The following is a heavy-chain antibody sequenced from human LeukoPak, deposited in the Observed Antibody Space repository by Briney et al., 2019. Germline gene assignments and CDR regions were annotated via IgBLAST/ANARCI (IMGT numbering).Heavy chain of an antibody. Sequence: GTSLRLSYAASGFTFSNYDIVWVRQAPGKGLEWVAVISYDGSQRYYADSLDVRFHISRDNSKSTLDLQMSNLRADDTAVYYCAAIGYCNGGGCPRHNVWGQGTTVTVSS. J-gene: IGHJ6*02. CDR3: AAIGYCNGGGCPRHNV. CDR1: GFTFSNYD. V-gene: IGHV3-30-3*01. D-gene: IGHD2-15*01. CDR2: ISYDGSQR.